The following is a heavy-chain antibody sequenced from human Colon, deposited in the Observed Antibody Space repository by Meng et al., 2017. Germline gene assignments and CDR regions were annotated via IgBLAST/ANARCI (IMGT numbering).Heavy chain of an antibody. D-gene: IGHD3/OR15-3a*01. CDR2: TSYDGSYK. J-gene: IGHJ4*02. CDR3: VKGVFGTAAATPFDS. CDR1: GFTFRTYG. V-gene: IGHV3-30*18. Sequence: QVRLVESGGGVVQPGRSLRLSCAASGFTFRTYGMHWFRQSPGKGLEWVTLTSYDGSYKSYSDSVRGRFTISRDNSNNTLYLQMNSLRPEDTAVYYCVKGVFGTAAATPFDSWGQGTLVTV.